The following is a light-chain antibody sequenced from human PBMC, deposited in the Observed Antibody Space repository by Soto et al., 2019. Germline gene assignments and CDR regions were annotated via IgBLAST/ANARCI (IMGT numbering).Light chain of an antibody. Sequence: QSALTQPPSASGSPGQSVTISCTGTSRNVGEYNYVSWYQQHPAKAPKLVIYEVTKRPSGVPDRFSGSKSGNTASLTVSGLQAEDEADYYCASYAGSSTVVFGGGTKLTVL. CDR1: SRNVGEYNY. J-gene: IGLJ2*01. CDR3: ASYAGSSTVV. V-gene: IGLV2-8*01. CDR2: EVT.